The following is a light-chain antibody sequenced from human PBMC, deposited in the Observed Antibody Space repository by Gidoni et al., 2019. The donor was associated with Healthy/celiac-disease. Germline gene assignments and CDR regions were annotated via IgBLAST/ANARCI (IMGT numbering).Light chain of an antibody. V-gene: IGKV3-11*01. CDR2: DAS. J-gene: IGKJ5*01. CDR1: QSVSSY. CDR3: QQRSNWPT. Sequence: EIVVTQSPATLSLSPGERATLSCRASQSVSSYLAWYQQKPGQAPRLLIYDASNRATGIPARFSGSGSGTDFTLTISSLEPEDFAVYYCQQRSNWPTFXXXTRLEIK.